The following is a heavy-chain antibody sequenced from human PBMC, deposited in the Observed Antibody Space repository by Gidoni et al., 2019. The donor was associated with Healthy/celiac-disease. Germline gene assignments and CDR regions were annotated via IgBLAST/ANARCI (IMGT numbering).Heavy chain of an antibody. V-gene: IGHV1-8*01. CDR3: ARGDYYDSSGYYLHGEDYFDY. J-gene: IGHJ4*02. Sequence: QVQLVQSGAEVKKPGASVKISCKASGYTFTSYYINWVRQATGQGLEWMGWMNPNSGNTGYAQKFQGRVTMTRNTSISTAYMELSSLRSEDTAVYYCARGDYYDSSGYYLHGEDYFDYWGQGTLVTVSS. D-gene: IGHD3-22*01. CDR1: GYTFTSYY. CDR2: MNPNSGNT.